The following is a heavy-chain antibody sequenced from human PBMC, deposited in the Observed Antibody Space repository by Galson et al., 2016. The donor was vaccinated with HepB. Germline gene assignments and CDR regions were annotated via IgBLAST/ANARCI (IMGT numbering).Heavy chain of an antibody. V-gene: IGHV5-51*01. CDR2: IYPGDSDT. Sequence: QSGAEVKKPGESLKISCKASGYSFTTYWIGWVRQVPGKGLEWVGIIYPGDSDTRYSPSFQGQVTISADRSISTAYLQWSSLKASDTAMYYCARRKNYAPDYWGQGTLVTASS. CDR1: GYSFTTYW. D-gene: IGHD1-7*01. CDR3: ARRKNYAPDY. J-gene: IGHJ4*02.